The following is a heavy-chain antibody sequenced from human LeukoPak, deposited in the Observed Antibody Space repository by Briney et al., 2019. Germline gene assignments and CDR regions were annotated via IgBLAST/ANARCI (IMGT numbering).Heavy chain of an antibody. Sequence: SETLSLTCTVSGGSISSTGYYWGWIRQPPGQGLEWIGSISYSGSTYYNPSLKSRVTISVDTSKNQFSLKLGSVTAADTAVYYCAAYYYDSSGYLGCGQGTLVTVSS. CDR1: GGSISSTGYY. CDR2: ISYSGST. D-gene: IGHD3-22*01. CDR3: AAYYYDSSGYLG. J-gene: IGHJ4*02. V-gene: IGHV4-39*01.